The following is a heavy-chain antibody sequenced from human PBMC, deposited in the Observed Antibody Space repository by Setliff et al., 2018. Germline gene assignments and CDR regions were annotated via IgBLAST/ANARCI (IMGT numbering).Heavy chain of an antibody. J-gene: IGHJ4*02. CDR2: ITHDGSKT. Sequence: PGGSLRLSCAGSGFTFNTYWMTWVRQAPGKGLEWVASITHDGSKTYILDSVKGRFTISRDNAKNSLYLQMNSLRAEDTAVYYCAREGDVGYSYGFGYFDYWGQGTLVTVSS. D-gene: IGHD5-18*01. V-gene: IGHV3-7*01. CDR3: AREGDVGYSYGFGYFDY. CDR1: GFTFNTYW.